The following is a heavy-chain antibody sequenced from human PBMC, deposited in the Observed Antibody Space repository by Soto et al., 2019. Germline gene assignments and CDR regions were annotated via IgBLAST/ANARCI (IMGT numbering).Heavy chain of an antibody. J-gene: IGHJ3*02. D-gene: IGHD3-22*01. CDR1: CGSISSSSYY. CDR3: ARQEWAVTMIVVVSAFDI. Sequence: SETLSLTCTVSCGSISSSSYYWGWIRQPPGKGLEWIGSIYYSGSTYYNPSLKSRVTISVDTSKNQFSLKLSSVTAADTAVYYCARQEWAVTMIVVVSAFDIWGQGTMVTVSS. CDR2: IYYSGST. V-gene: IGHV4-39*01.